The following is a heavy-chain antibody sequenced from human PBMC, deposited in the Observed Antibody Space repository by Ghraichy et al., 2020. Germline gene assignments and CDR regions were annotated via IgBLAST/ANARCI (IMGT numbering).Heavy chain of an antibody. CDR3: ARASDTIFVSYSFDY. Sequence: GGSLRLSCAASGFTFSNYGMHWVRQAPGKGLEWVSVISYDGSNKYYADSVKGRFTISRDNSKDTVYLQMNSLRAEDTAVYHCARASDTIFVSYSFDYWGQGTLVTVST. CDR1: GFTFSNYG. V-gene: IGHV3-33*05. CDR2: ISYDGSNK. J-gene: IGHJ4*02. D-gene: IGHD3-3*01.